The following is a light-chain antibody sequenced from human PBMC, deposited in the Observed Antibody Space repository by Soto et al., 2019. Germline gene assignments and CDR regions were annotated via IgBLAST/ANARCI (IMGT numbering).Light chain of an antibody. Sequence: SVLPQPPSVSGAPGQRVIISCTGGSSKIGADYEVHWYQQLPGTATKLLIYGNTNRPSGVPDRFSGSKSGSSASLAITGLQAEDEAEYYCQSYDNTLKGCVFGTGTKVTVL. CDR3: QSYDNTLKGCV. CDR2: GNT. J-gene: IGLJ1*01. CDR1: SSKIGADYE. V-gene: IGLV1-40*01.